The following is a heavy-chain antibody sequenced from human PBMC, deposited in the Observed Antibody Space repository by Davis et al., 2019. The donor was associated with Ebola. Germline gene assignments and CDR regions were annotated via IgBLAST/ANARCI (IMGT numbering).Heavy chain of an antibody. CDR3: ASSYGSGSYYRDY. D-gene: IGHD3-10*01. Sequence: GSLRLSCAASGFTFSSYWMHWVRQAPGKGLEWIGEINHSGSTNYNPSLKSRVTISVDTSKNQFSLKLSSVTAADTAVYYCASSYGSGSYYRDYWGQGTLVTVSS. CDR2: INHSGST. J-gene: IGHJ4*02. CDR1: GFTFSSYW. V-gene: IGHV4-34*01.